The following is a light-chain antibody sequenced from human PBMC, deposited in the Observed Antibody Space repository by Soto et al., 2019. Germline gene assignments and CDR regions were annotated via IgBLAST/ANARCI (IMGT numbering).Light chain of an antibody. J-gene: IGKJ5*01. V-gene: IGKV1-12*01. CDR2: TAF. CDR3: QQAHRCHLT. CDR1: QTISTS. Sequence: DIQMTQSPSSVSASVGDRVTITCRASQTISTSLAWYQHKPGIAPKLLIYTAFILQSGVPSSSSGSAYGTDFTLTISSLQPEDSATYYCQQAHRCHLTFGQGPRLDLK.